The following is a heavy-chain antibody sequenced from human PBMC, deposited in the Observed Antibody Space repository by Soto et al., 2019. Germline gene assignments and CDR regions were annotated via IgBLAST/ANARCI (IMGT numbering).Heavy chain of an antibody. J-gene: IGHJ4*02. V-gene: IGHV3-30*18. CDR2: MSDDGSKK. Sequence: QVQLVESGGGVVQHGRSLRLSCAASRFSFSKYGMHWVRQAPGKGLEWVAEMSDDGSKKYYADSVKGRFTISRDNSKNTLYLLMDSLRPEDMAMYYCAKELRETGGYYFDCWGQGTLVTVSS. CDR1: RFSFSKYG. D-gene: IGHD3-16*01. CDR3: AKELRETGGYYFDC.